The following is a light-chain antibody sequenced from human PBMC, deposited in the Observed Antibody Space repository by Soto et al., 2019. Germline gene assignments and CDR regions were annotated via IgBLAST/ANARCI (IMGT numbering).Light chain of an antibody. CDR1: QSVLYSSTNNNY. CDR3: QQSYSAPYT. J-gene: IGKJ2*01. V-gene: IGKV4-1*01. Sequence: DIVMTQSPDSLAVSLGERATINCKSSQSVLYSSTNNNYLAWHQQKPGQPPKLLIYWASTRESGVPDRFSGSGSGTEFTLTISSLQAEDFATYYCQQSYSAPYTFGQGTKLEIK. CDR2: WAS.